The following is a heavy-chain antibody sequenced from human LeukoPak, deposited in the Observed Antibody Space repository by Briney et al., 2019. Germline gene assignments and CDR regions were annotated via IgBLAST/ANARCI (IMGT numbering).Heavy chain of an antibody. CDR2: ISTSSSYI. Sequence: GGSLRLSCAASGFNFNKYWMYWVRQAPGKGLEWVSSISTSSSYIYYADSVKGRFTVSRDNAKNSLFLQMNSLRAEDTALYYCARDREMGTIRNGFDVWGQGTIVSVSS. J-gene: IGHJ3*01. D-gene: IGHD5-24*01. CDR3: ARDREMGTIRNGFDV. V-gene: IGHV3-21*01. CDR1: GFNFNKYW.